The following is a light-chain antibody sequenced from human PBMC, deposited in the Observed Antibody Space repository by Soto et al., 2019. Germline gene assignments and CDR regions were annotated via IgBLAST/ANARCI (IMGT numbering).Light chain of an antibody. CDR3: QLYGGSHMFS. V-gene: IGKV3-20*01. CDR2: AAS. Sequence: EIVLTQSPGTLSLSPGEGATLSCRASERISSSYLAWYQQRPGQSPRLLIYAASSRAAGIPDRFSGSGSGADFTLTISRLEPEHFAVYYCQLYGGSHMFSFGQGTKLQIK. CDR1: ERISSSY. J-gene: IGKJ2*01.